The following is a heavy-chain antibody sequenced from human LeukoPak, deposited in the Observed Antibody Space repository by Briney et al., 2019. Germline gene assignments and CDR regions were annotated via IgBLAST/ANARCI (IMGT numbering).Heavy chain of an antibody. CDR2: ISGSGSDM. D-gene: IGHD2-8*01. V-gene: IGHV3-11*01. J-gene: IGHJ4*01. CDR1: GFTVISNY. CDR3: STDPRLLIY. Sequence: GGSLRLSCEASGFTVISNYMSWVRQAPGKGLEWLAYISGSGSDMYYADSVKGRFTISRDNAKNSLYLQMNSLRPDDTALYYCSTDPRLLIYWGHGTLVTVSS.